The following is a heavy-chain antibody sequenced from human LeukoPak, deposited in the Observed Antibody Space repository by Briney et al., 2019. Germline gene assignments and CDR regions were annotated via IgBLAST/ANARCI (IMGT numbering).Heavy chain of an antibody. CDR2: IYYSGDT. Sequence: SEALSLTCTVSGGSINSGGYFWSWIRQHPGKGLEWIGYIYYSGDTYYNPSLEGRFTISIDTSESQFSLKLSSVTAADTAVYYCARGRGAKTNGYCSSTSCEIDYWGQGTLVTVSS. V-gene: IGHV4-31*03. J-gene: IGHJ4*02. CDR1: GGSINSGGYF. D-gene: IGHD2-2*01. CDR3: ARGRGAKTNGYCSSTSCEIDY.